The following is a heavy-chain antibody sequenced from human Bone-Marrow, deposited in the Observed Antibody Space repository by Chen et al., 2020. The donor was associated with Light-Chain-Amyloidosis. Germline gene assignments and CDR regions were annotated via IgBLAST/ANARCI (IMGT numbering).Heavy chain of an antibody. CDR2: IGSGSSFI. CDR1: GFSFSNYY. Sequence: QAHLVESGGGLVKPGGSLSLSCAASGFSFSNYYMTWIRQAPGQGLEWISKIGSGSSFIDYADSVKGRFTVSRDDAKRDLFLQMDNLRPEDTAVYYCARLAVGASYFDFWGQGSLVTVSS. V-gene: IGHV3-11*06. J-gene: IGHJ4*02. CDR3: ARLAVGASYFDF.